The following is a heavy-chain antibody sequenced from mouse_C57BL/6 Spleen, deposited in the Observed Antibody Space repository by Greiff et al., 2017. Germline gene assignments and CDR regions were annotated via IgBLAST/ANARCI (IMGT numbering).Heavy chain of an antibody. Sequence: QVQLQQSGAELMKPGASVKLSCKATGYTFTGYWIEWVMQRPGHGLEWIGEILPGSGSTKFNEKFKGKATFTADTSSNTAYMQRSSLNTVDAAIYYCARSYYGSSYYWGQGTTLTFSS. CDR3: ARSYYGSSYY. CDR1: GYTFTGYW. V-gene: IGHV1-9*01. J-gene: IGHJ2*01. D-gene: IGHD1-1*01. CDR2: ILPGSGST.